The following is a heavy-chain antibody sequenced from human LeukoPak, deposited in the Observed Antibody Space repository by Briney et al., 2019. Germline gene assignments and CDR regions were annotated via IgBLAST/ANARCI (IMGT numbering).Heavy chain of an antibody. D-gene: IGHD4-23*01. CDR2: IASDGSST. V-gene: IGHV3-74*01. CDR1: GFTFSSYW. CDR3: ARGRPHGNDY. Sequence: GGSLRLSCAASGFTFSSYWMNWVRQAPGEGLVWVSHIASDGSSTTYADSVKGRFSISRDNAKNTLYLQMNSLRVEDTAVYYCARGRPHGNDYWGQGTLVTVSS. J-gene: IGHJ4*02.